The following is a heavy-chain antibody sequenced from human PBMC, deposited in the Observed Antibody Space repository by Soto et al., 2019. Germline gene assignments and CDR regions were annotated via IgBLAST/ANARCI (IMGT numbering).Heavy chain of an antibody. D-gene: IGHD6-19*01. J-gene: IGHJ4*02. CDR2: INSDGSTT. CDR3: ARLPGYSTGWTPFDF. CDR1: GFTFSNYW. Sequence: PGGSLRLSCAASGFTFSNYWMHWVRQAPGKGLVWVSRINSDGSTTSHADSVKGRFTISRDNAKNTLYLQMNSLRAEDTAVYYCARLPGYSTGWTPFDFWGQGTQVPVSS. V-gene: IGHV3-74*01.